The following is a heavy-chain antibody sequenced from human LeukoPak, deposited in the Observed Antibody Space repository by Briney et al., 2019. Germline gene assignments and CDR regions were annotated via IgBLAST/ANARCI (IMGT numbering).Heavy chain of an antibody. V-gene: IGHV3-9*01. CDR1: GFTFDDYA. J-gene: IGHJ4*02. Sequence: QTGRSLRLSCAASGFTFDDYAMHWVRQAPGKGLEWVSGISWNSGSIGYADSVKGRFTISRDNAKNSLYLQMNGLRAEDTALYYCAKRKGAMASEYYFDYWGQGTLVTVSS. D-gene: IGHD5-18*01. CDR2: ISWNSGSI. CDR3: AKRKGAMASEYYFDY.